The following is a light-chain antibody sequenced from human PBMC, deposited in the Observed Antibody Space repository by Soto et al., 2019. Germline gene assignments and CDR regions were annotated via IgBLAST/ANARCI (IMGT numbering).Light chain of an antibody. Sequence: QSVLTQPASVSGSPGQSITISCTGTSSDVGGYNYVSWYQQYPGKAPKPMIYEFSNRPSGVSNRFSGSKSGNTASLTISGLQAEDEADYYCSSYRSSILVFGGGTKLTVL. CDR1: SSDVGGYNY. CDR3: SSYRSSILV. J-gene: IGLJ3*02. V-gene: IGLV2-14*01. CDR2: EFS.